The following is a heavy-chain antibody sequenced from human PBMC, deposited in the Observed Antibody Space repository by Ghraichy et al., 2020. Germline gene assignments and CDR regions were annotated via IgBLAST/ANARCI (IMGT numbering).Heavy chain of an antibody. V-gene: IGHV4-34*01. CDR1: GGSFSGYY. J-gene: IGHJ4*02. CDR2: INHSGST. D-gene: IGHD6-19*01. Sequence: SETLSLTCAVYGGSFSGYYWSWIRQPPGKGLEWIGEINHSGSTNYNPSLKSRVTISVDTSKNQFSLKLSSVTAADTAVYYCASHGRKWLVRSFDYWGQGTLVTVSS. CDR3: ASHGRKWLVRSFDY.